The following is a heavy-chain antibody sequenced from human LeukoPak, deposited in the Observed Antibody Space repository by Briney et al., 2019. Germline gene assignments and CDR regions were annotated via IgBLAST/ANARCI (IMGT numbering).Heavy chain of an antibody. J-gene: IGHJ5*02. CDR1: GYTFTGYY. CDR3: ARGVGGAASP. Sequence: ASVRVSCKASGYTFTGYYMHWVRQAPGHGLEWMGWINPNSGGTNYAQKFQGRVIMTRDTSISTAYMELSRLRSDDTAVYSCARGVGGAASPWGQGTLVTVSS. CDR2: INPNSGGT. V-gene: IGHV1-2*02. D-gene: IGHD2-2*01.